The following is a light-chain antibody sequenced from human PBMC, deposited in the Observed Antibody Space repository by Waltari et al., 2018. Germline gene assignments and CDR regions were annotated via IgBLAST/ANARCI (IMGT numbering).Light chain of an antibody. CDR3: QKYNNYPYT. CDR2: QAS. V-gene: IGKV1-5*03. J-gene: IGKJ2*01. CDR1: QTISNW. Sequence: DIQLTQSPSTLSASVGYRVTSTFRTSQTISNWLAWYQQKSGKAPNLLIYQASSLKSGVPSRFSGSGSGTEVTLTIRSLQPEDFATYYCQKYNNYPYTFGQGTKLEIK.